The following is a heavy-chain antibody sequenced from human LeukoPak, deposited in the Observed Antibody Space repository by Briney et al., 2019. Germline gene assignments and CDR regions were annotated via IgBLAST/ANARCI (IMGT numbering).Heavy chain of an antibody. CDR3: AREDYYGSGFFDY. CDR1: GGTFSSHA. J-gene: IGHJ4*02. CDR2: IIPILGIA. V-gene: IGHV1-69*04. Sequence: SVKVSCKASGGTFSSHAISWVRQAPGQGLEWMGRIIPILGIANYAQKFQGRVTITADKSTSTAYMELSSLRSEDTAVYYCAREDYYGSGFFDYWGQGTLVTVSS. D-gene: IGHD3-10*01.